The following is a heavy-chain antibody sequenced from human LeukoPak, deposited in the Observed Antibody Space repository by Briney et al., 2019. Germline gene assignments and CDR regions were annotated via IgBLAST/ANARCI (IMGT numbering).Heavy chain of an antibody. Sequence: GESLKISCKASGYNFTSYWIAWVRQMPGKGLEWMGIFYPDDSETRYSPSFQGPVTISADKSTSAAYLQWTSLKASDTAMYYCANSVAVAGTALDYWGQGTLVTVSS. CDR2: FYPDDSET. CDR3: ANSVAVAGTALDY. V-gene: IGHV5-51*01. D-gene: IGHD6-19*01. J-gene: IGHJ4*02. CDR1: GYNFTSYW.